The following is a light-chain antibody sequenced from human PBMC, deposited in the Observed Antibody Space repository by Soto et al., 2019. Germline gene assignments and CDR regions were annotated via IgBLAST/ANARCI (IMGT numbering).Light chain of an antibody. V-gene: IGKV1-5*01. CDR1: QSIITW. J-gene: IGKJ4*01. CDR2: DDS. CDR3: QQYHIYPLT. Sequence: DIQMTQSPSTLPASVGARVTITCRASQSIITWLAWFQQAPGKAPKILISDDSSLKSGVPSRFSGSGSGTEFTLTISGLQPDDLATYYCQQYHIYPLTFGGGTKVEI.